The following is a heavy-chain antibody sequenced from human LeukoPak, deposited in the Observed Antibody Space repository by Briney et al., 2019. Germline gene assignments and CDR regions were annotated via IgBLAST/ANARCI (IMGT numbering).Heavy chain of an antibody. J-gene: IGHJ5*02. Sequence: GASVKISCKDSGHTFTHYDFNWVRQATGQGLEWMGWMNPNTANTAYAQNFQGRVILTMKTSISTAYMELRGLTSDDTAVYFCARTSYDTPWFDPWGQGTLVTVSS. CDR1: GHTFTHYD. CDR3: ARTSYDTPWFDP. D-gene: IGHD3-16*01. V-gene: IGHV1-8*01. CDR2: MNPNTANT.